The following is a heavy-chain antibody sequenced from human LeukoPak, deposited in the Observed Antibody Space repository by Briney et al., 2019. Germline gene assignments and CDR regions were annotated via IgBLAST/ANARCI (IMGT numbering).Heavy chain of an antibody. CDR2: ISTTVGNT. V-gene: IGHV3-23*01. CDR1: GFTFSTSA. J-gene: IGHJ5*02. D-gene: IGHD3-10*01. CDR3: TKRAEFGGFDP. Sequence: GGSLRLSCAASGFTFSTSAMSWVRQAPGKGLEWVSSISTTVGNTYYADSVKGRLTISRDNSNNTLYLQMNSLTAEDTAVYYCTKRAEFGGFDPWGQGTLVTVSS.